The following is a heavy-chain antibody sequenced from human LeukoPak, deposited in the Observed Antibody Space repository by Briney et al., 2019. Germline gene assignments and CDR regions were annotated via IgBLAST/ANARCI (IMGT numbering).Heavy chain of an antibody. D-gene: IGHD3-9*01. V-gene: IGHV3-7*01. CDR3: ARTSTYYDILTGPDPYYYYYYMDV. CDR2: IKQDGSEK. J-gene: IGHJ6*03. Sequence: GGSLRLSCAASGFTFSSYGMSWVRQAPGKGLEWVANIKQDGSEKYYVDSVKGRFTISRDNAKNSLYLQMNSLRAEDTAVYYCARTSTYYDILTGPDPYYYYYYMDVWGKGTTVTISS. CDR1: GFTFSSYG.